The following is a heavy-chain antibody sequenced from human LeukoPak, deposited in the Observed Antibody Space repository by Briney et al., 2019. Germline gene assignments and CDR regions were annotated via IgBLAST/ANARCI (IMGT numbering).Heavy chain of an antibody. D-gene: IGHD3-22*01. CDR1: GGSISSSSYY. J-gene: IGHJ4*02. CDR3: ADNYYDSSGYYYGFDY. CDR2: IYYSGST. Sequence: SDTLSLTCTVSGGSISSSSYYWGWIRQPPGKGLEWIGSIYYSGSTYYNPSLKSRVTISVDPSKNQFSLKLSSVTAADTAVYYCADNYYDSSGYYYGFDYWGQGTLVTVSS. V-gene: IGHV4-39*01.